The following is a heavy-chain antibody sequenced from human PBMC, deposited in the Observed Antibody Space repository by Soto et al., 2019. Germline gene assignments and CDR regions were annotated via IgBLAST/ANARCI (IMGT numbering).Heavy chain of an antibody. D-gene: IGHD3-3*01. J-gene: IGHJ6*02. CDR1: GGTFSSYA. CDR2: IIPIFGTA. CDR3: ARGVIIPNPANYYYYGMDV. Sequence: GASVKVSCKASGGTFSSYAISWVRQAPGQGLEWMGGIIPIFGTANYAQKFQGRVTITADESTSTAYMELSSLRSEDTAVYYCARGVIIPNPANYYYYGMDVWGQGTTVTVSS. V-gene: IGHV1-69*13.